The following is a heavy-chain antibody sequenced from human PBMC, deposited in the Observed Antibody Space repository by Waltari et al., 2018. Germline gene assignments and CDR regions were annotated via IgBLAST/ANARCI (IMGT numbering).Heavy chain of an antibody. CDR3: AKDLVYNTPGIDV. CDR1: GFRFDDYA. J-gene: IGHJ6*02. D-gene: IGHD1-20*01. V-gene: IGHV3-9*01. Sequence: ELLVVESGGHSVRRGGSLRLSCTAAGFRFDDYAITWVRQAPGKGLWWVSGIGWNGDNIDYADSVKGRFTISRDKAKNSVFLQMNGLKVEDTARYFCAKDLVYNTPGIDVWGRGTTVIVSS. CDR2: IGWNGDNI.